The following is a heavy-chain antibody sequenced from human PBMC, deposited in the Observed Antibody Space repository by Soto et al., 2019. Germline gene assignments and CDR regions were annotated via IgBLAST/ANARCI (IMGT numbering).Heavy chain of an antibody. J-gene: IGHJ6*02. Sequence: QVQLVECGGGVVQPGRSLRLSCAASGFTFTSYAMHWVRQAPGKGLEWVAVISNDGSNYYYADSVRGRFTISRDNTKNTLFLQMSSLRGEESGVYYCARGTTLAIFDYGMDVWGQGTTVPVSS. CDR1: GFTFTSYA. CDR2: ISNDGSNY. D-gene: IGHD3-3*01. CDR3: ARGTTLAIFDYGMDV. V-gene: IGHV3-30-3*01.